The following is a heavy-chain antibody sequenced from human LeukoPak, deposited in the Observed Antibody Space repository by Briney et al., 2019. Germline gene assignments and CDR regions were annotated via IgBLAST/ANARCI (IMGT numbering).Heavy chain of an antibody. CDR3: ARGSIWVDY. CDR1: GYTFTGYY. CDR2: INPNSGGT. V-gene: IGHV1-2*06. J-gene: IGHJ4*02. D-gene: IGHD7-27*01. Sequence: EASLKVSCKASGYTFTGYYMHWVPQAPGPRLEWMGRINPNSGGTNYAQKFQGRVTMTRDTSISTAYMELSRLRSDDTAVYYCARGSIWVDYWGQGTLVTVSS.